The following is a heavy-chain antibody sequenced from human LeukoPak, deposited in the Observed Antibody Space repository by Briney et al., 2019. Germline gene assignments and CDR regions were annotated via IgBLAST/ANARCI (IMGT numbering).Heavy chain of an antibody. Sequence: SETLSLTCTVSDGSINIYYWSWIRQAPGKGLEWIGYIYNSGSTNYNPSLRRRVTKSMDTSKIQFSLRLTSVTAADTAMYYCARGYNYGAHYWFDYWGQGTLVTVSS. CDR1: DGSINIYY. D-gene: IGHD5-18*01. CDR3: ARGYNYGAHYWFDY. CDR2: IYNSGST. V-gene: IGHV4-59*01. J-gene: IGHJ4*02.